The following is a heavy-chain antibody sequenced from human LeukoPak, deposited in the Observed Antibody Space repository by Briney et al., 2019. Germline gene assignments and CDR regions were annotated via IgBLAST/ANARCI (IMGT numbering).Heavy chain of an antibody. CDR1: GFTFSSYS. CDR3: ARDGSTETTAHEY. V-gene: IGHV3-48*04. J-gene: IGHJ4*02. CDR2: ISSSSSTI. Sequence: GGSLRLSCAASGFTFSSYSMNWVRQAPGKGLEWVSYISSSSSTIYYADSVKGRFTISRDNAKNSLYLQMNRLRAEDTAVYYCARDGSTETTAHEYWGQGTLVTVSS. D-gene: IGHD4-17*01.